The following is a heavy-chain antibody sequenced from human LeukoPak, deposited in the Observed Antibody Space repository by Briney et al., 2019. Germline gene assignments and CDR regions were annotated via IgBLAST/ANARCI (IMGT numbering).Heavy chain of an antibody. CDR1: GGSISSSSYY. CDR3: ASWALGHYYDSSGSGDFQH. V-gene: IGHV4-39*07. CDR2: IYYSGST. J-gene: IGHJ1*01. D-gene: IGHD3-22*01. Sequence: SETLSLTCTVSGGSISSSSYYWGWLRQPPGTGLEWIGSIYYSGSTYYNPSLKSRVTISVDTSKNQFSLKLSSVTAADTAVYYCASWALGHYYDSSGSGDFQHWGQGTLVTVSS.